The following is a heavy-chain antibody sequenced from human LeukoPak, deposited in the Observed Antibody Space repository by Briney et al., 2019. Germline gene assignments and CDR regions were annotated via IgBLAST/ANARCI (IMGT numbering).Heavy chain of an antibody. D-gene: IGHD1-26*01. V-gene: IGHV1-69*04. CDR3: ASPGGATTFYGMDV. J-gene: IGHJ6*02. CDR2: IIPILGIA. CDR1: GGTFSSYA. Sequence: ASEKVSCKASGGTFSSYAISWVRQAPGQGLEWMGRIIPILGIANYAQKFQGRVTITADKSTSTAYTELSSLRSEDTAVYYCASPGGATTFYGMDVWGQGTTVTVSS.